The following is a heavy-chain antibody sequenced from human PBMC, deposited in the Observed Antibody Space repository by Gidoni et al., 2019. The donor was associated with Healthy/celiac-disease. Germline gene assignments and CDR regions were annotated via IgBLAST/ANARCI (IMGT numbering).Heavy chain of an antibody. CDR2: IYYSGST. Sequence: QVQLQESGPGLVKPSQTLSLTCTVSGASISRGGYYWSWIRQHPGKGREWIGYIYYSGSTYYNPSLKSRVTISVDTSKNQFSLKLSSVTAADTAVYYCARESPIVVVPADPIEQRHFGAFDIWGQGTMVTVSS. J-gene: IGHJ3*02. CDR3: ARESPIVVVPADPIEQRHFGAFDI. D-gene: IGHD2-2*01. V-gene: IGHV4-31*03. CDR1: GASISRGGYY.